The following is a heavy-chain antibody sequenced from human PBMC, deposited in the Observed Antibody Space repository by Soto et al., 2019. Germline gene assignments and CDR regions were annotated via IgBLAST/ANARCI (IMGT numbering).Heavy chain of an antibody. CDR1: GGSISSYY. CDR2: MYNTGST. D-gene: IGHD2-2*03. CDR3: AREGNLGRWIQPLDS. V-gene: IGHV4-59*01. Sequence: SETLSLTCTVSGGSISSYYWSWIRQPPGKGLEWIGYMYNTGSTIYNPPLKSRVTISVDTSKNQFSLKLNSVTAADTAVYFCAREGNLGRWIQPLDSWGQGTLVTVSS. J-gene: IGHJ4*02.